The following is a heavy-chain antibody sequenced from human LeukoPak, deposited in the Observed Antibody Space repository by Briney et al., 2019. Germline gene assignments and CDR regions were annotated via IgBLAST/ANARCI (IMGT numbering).Heavy chain of an antibody. CDR2: IRSNGGRT. J-gene: IGHJ5*02. V-gene: IGHV3-64*01. CDR3: AREGGATPLDL. CDR1: GFTFSSDA. D-gene: IGHD1-26*01. Sequence: GGSLRLSCAASGFTFSSDAMHWVRQAPGKGLEYVSGIRSNGGRTYYANSVKGRFTISRDNYKNMVDLQMGSLRPEDMAVYYCAREGGATPLDLWGQGTLVTVSS.